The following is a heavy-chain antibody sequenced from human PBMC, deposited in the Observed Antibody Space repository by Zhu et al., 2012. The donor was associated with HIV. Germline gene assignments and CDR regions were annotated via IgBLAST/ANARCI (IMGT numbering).Heavy chain of an antibody. J-gene: IGHJ4*02. CDR1: GGSFSGYY. D-gene: IGHD3-9*01. CDR2: IDHGGST. CDR3: ARHSRYDIVTGWGHFDF. V-gene: IGHV4-34*01. Sequence: QVQLQQWGAGLLKPSETLSLTCAVYGGSFSGYYWSWIRQSPEKGLEWIGEIDHGGSTDYSPSLKSRVTISVDRSKNQFSLKLTSVSTADTAVYYCARHSRYDIVTGWGHFDFWGQGTLVHRLL.